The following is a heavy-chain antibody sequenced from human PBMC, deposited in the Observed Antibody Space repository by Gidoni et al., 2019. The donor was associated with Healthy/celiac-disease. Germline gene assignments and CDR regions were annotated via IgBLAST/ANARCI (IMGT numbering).Heavy chain of an antibody. CDR2: IWYDGSNK. Sequence: QVQLVESGGGVVQPGRSLRLSGAASGFTFRSYGVHWVRQAPGKGLEWVAVIWYDGSNKYYADSVKGRFTISRDNSKNTLYLQMNSLRAEDTAVYYCARDIGAVAGTLNYYGMDVWGQGTTVTVSS. CDR1: GFTFRSYG. J-gene: IGHJ6*02. V-gene: IGHV3-33*01. CDR3: ARDIGAVAGTLNYYGMDV. D-gene: IGHD6-19*01.